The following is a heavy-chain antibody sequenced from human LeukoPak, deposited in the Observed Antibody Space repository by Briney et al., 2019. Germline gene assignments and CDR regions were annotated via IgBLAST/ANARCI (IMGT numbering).Heavy chain of an antibody. J-gene: IGHJ4*02. D-gene: IGHD5-18*01. Sequence: GGSLRLSCAASGFTVSSNYMSWVRQAPGKGLEWVSVIYSGGSTYYADSVKGRFTISRHNSKNTLYLQMNSLRAEDTAVYYCARGRWGNVDTAMASSSTNFDYWGQGTLVTVSS. V-gene: IGHV3-53*04. CDR2: IYSGGST. CDR1: GFTVSSNY. CDR3: ARGRWGNVDTAMASSSTNFDY.